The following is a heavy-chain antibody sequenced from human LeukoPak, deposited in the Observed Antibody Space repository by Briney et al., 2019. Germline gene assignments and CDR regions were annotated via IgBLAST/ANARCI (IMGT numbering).Heavy chain of an antibody. CDR1: GFIFGNAW. Sequence: GGPLRLSCAASGFIFGNAWMNWVRQAPGKGLEWVGHIKSKIDGGTTEYAAPVKGRFTISRDDSKNTLYLQINSLKTEDTAVYYCTKERYWRDGYNTGYYYGMDVWGQGTTVTVS. J-gene: IGHJ6*02. V-gene: IGHV3-15*07. CDR3: TKERYWRDGYNTGYYYGMDV. CDR2: IKSKIDGGTT. D-gene: IGHD5-24*01.